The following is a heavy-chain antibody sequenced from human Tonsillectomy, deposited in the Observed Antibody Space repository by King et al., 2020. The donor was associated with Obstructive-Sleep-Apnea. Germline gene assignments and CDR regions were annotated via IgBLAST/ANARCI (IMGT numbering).Heavy chain of an antibody. D-gene: IGHD6-19*01. CDR2: IWYDVSNK. J-gene: IGHJ3*02. CDR3: AKDITVAGLYDDAFDI. CDR1: GFTFSSYG. V-gene: IGHV3-33*06. Sequence: VQLVESGGGVVQPGRSLRLSCAASGFTFSSYGMHWVRQAPGKGLEWVAVIWYDVSNKYYADSVKGRFTISRDNSKNTLYLQMNSLRAEDTAVYYCAKDITVAGLYDDAFDIWGQGTMVTVSS.